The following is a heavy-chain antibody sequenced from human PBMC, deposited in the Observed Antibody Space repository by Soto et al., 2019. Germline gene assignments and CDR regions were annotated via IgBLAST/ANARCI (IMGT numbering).Heavy chain of an antibody. CDR3: ARSSTVDTTAGGTHFDY. CDR1: GYTFSNFA. Sequence: QVQLVQSGAEEKKPGASVKVSCKASGYTFSNFAMQWVRQAPGQRLEWMGWINRGNGNTEYSQKFQGRVTITRDTSASSVYMEPSSLTSEDTAVYYCARSSTVDTTAGGTHFDYWGQGTLVTVSS. CDR2: INRGNGNT. V-gene: IGHV1-3*05. D-gene: IGHD1-1*01. J-gene: IGHJ4*02.